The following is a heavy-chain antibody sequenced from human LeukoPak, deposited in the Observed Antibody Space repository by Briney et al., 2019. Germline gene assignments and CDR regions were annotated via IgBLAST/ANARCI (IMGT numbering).Heavy chain of an antibody. CDR3: ATSDY. Sequence: GGSLRLSCAASGFTFSRYWISWVRQAPGKGLEWVANINQDGSEKYYVDSVKGRFTISRDNAKNSLYLQMNSLRAEDTAVYYCATSDYWGQGTLVTVSS. CDR2: INQDGSEK. J-gene: IGHJ4*02. CDR1: GFTFSRYW. V-gene: IGHV3-7*01.